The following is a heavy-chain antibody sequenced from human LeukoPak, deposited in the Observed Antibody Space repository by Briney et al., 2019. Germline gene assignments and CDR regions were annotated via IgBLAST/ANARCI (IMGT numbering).Heavy chain of an antibody. CDR3: AKVRTTGYSTFDY. CDR2: FTTAGADI. J-gene: IGHJ4*02. CDR1: GFTFSSYA. V-gene: IGHV3-23*01. D-gene: IGHD3-9*01. Sequence: PGGSLRLSCEASGFTFSSYAMSWVRQAPGKGLEGVAGFTTAGADIHYADSVKGRFTVSRDNFKNTLYLQMHSLRADDTAVYFCAKVRTTGYSTFDYWGQGTLVTVSS.